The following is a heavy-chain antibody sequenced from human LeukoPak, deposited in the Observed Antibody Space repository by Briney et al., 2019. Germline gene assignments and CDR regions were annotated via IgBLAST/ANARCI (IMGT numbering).Heavy chain of an antibody. J-gene: IGHJ4*02. CDR1: GYTFTGYY. CDR3: ARDTHSRFLEWFV. V-gene: IGHV1-2*06. CDR2: INPNSGGT. Sequence: ASVKVSCKASGYTFTGYYMHWVRQAPGQGLEWMGRINPNSGGTNYAQKFQGRVTVTRDTSISTAYMELSRLRSDDTAVYYCARDTHSRFLEWFVWGQGTLVTVSS. D-gene: IGHD3-3*01.